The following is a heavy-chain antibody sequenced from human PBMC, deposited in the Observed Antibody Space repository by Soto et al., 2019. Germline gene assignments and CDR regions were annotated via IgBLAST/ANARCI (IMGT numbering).Heavy chain of an antibody. J-gene: IGHJ4*02. D-gene: IGHD1-1*01. CDR3: AKATWNLAHTHYFDF. CDR1: GFIFSSYA. Sequence: QVQLVESGGGVVQPGRSLRLSCAASGFIFSSYAMHWVRQAPGKGLEWVAVISSDGSNRYYADSVGGRFTISRDNSENTVYLHMSSLTGDDTAVFYCAKATWNLAHTHYFDFWGQGTLVTVSS. CDR2: ISSDGSNR. V-gene: IGHV3-30-3*01.